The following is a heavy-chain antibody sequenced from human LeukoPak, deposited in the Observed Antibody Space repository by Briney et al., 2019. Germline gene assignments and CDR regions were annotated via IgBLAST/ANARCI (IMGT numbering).Heavy chain of an antibody. Sequence: PGRSLRLSCAASGFTFDDYAMHWVRQAPGKGLEWVSGISWNSGSIGYADSVKGRFTISRDNAKNSLYLQMNSLRAEDMALYYCAKGISSGYPDAFDIWGQGTMVNVSS. D-gene: IGHD3-22*01. CDR3: AKGISSGYPDAFDI. CDR2: ISWNSGSI. V-gene: IGHV3-9*03. CDR1: GFTFDDYA. J-gene: IGHJ3*02.